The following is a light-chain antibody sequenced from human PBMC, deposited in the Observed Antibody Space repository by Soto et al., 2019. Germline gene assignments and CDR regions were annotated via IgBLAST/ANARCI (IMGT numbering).Light chain of an antibody. CDR1: QEISNH. CDR3: QQYDNLPLT. V-gene: IGKV1-33*01. CDR2: DAS. J-gene: IGKJ3*01. Sequence: DIQMTQSPSSLSASVGDRVTITCQASQEISNHLNWFQQKPGKAPKLLIYDASNLEKGVPSRCSGSGSGTDFTFTISSLQPEDIATIYCQQYDNLPLTFGPGTKVDFK.